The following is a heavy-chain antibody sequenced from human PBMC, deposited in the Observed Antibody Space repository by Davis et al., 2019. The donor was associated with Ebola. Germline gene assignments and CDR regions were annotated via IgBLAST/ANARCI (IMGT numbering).Heavy chain of an antibody. V-gene: IGHV3-48*03. J-gene: IGHJ4*02. CDR3: ARRGASGWSPFDY. CDR1: GFTFSSYE. Sequence: PGGSLRLSCAASGFTFSSYEMNWVRQAPGKGLEWVSYISSSSSTIYYADSVKGRFTISRDNAKNSLYLQMNSLRAEDTAVYYCARRGASGWSPFDYWGQGTLVTVSS. D-gene: IGHD3-3*01. CDR2: ISSSSSTI.